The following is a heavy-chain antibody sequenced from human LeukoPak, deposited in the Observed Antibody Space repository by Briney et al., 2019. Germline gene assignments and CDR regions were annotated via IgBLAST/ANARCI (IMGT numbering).Heavy chain of an antibody. Sequence: GGSLRLSCAASGFTFSNAWMNWVRQAPGKGLEWVSFISSSITYKKYADSVKGRFTISRDNAKDTLYLQMNSLRVEDTAVYYCARAGGDNYFDNWGQGTLVTVSS. CDR1: GFTFSNAW. CDR2: ISSSITYK. D-gene: IGHD2-21*02. V-gene: IGHV3-21*01. CDR3: ARAGGDNYFDN. J-gene: IGHJ4*02.